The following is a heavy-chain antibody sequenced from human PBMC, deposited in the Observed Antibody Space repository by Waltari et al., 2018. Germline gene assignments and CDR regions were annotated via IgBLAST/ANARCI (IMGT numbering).Heavy chain of an antibody. D-gene: IGHD1-26*01. Sequence: QVQLQESGPGLVKPSETLSLTCTVPGGSIGSYYWSWIRPPPGKGLEWIGYIYYSESTNYNPSLKSRVTISVDTSKNQFSLQLSTVTAADTAVYYCARAQKLELLMLLDFDYWRQGTLVTVSS. V-gene: IGHV4-59*01. J-gene: IGHJ4*02. CDR2: IYYSEST. CDR1: GGSIGSYY. CDR3: ARAQKLELLMLLDFDY.